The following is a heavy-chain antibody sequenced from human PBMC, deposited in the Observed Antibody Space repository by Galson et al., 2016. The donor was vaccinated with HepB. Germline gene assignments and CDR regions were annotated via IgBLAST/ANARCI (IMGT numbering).Heavy chain of an antibody. CDR1: GFSLRRYW. J-gene: IGHJ4*02. Sequence: SLRLSCAASGFSLRRYWMHWVRQAPGKGLVWVSRISTDGSSATYADSVKGRFTISRDNAKNTLYLEMNSLRAEDTAVYYCARAPVLPATVGGYDHWGQGTLVTVSS. CDR3: ARAPVLPATVGGYDH. D-gene: IGHD2-2*01. CDR2: ISTDGSSA. V-gene: IGHV3-74*01.